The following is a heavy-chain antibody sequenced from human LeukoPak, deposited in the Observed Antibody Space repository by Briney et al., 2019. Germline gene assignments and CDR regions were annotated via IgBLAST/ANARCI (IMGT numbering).Heavy chain of an antibody. D-gene: IGHD6-6*01. V-gene: IGHV4-39*02. CDR3: AREISSSVEF. J-gene: IGHJ4*02. CDR2: VHYSGTT. CDR1: GGSIISATYH. Sequence: PSETLSLTCTVSGGSIISATYHWGWIRQPPGKGLEWIGSVHYSGTTYCNPSLKSRLTISVDTFRNQFSLELDSVTAADTAVYHCAREISSSVEFWGQGSLVTVSS.